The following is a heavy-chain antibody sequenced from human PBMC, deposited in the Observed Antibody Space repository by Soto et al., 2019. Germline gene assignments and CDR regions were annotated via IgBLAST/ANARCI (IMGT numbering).Heavy chain of an antibody. CDR1: GFSLRTSGLG. V-gene: IGHV2-5*02. CDR3: THITYYDDRSRFDY. D-gene: IGHD3-22*01. CDR2: VYWDGDK. J-gene: IGHJ4*02. Sequence: SGPTLVNPPQTLTLTCTFSGFSLRTSGLGVGWIRQPPGKALEWLALVYWDGDKRYSPSLKSRVSITKETSKNQVVLTMTNMDPADTATYYCTHITYYDDRSRFDYWGQGALVTVSS.